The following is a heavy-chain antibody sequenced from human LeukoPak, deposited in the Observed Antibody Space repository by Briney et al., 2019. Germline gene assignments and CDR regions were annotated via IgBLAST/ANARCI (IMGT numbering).Heavy chain of an antibody. Sequence: PSETLSLTCTVSGYSISSGYYWGWIRQPPGKGLEWIGSIYHSGSTYYNPSLKSRVTISVDTSKNQFSLTLSSVTAADTAVYYCARVVDSGSYYEHDYWGQGTLVTVSS. CDR3: ARVVDSGSYYEHDY. CDR1: GYSISSGYY. CDR2: IYHSGST. V-gene: IGHV4-38-2*02. D-gene: IGHD1-26*01. J-gene: IGHJ4*02.